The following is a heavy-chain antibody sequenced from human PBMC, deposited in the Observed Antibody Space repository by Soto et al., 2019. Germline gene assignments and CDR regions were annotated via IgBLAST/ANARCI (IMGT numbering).Heavy chain of an antibody. CDR2: ISSSSSYI. V-gene: IGHV3-21*01. J-gene: IGHJ4*02. Sequence: EVQLVESGGGLVQPGGSLRLSCAASGFTFSSYSMNWVRQAPGKGLEWVSSISSSSSYIYYADSVKGRFTISRDNAKNSLYLQMNSLRAEDTAVYYCASGSLWFGELCHWGQGTLVTVSS. D-gene: IGHD3-10*01. CDR3: ASGSLWFGELCH. CDR1: GFTFSSYS.